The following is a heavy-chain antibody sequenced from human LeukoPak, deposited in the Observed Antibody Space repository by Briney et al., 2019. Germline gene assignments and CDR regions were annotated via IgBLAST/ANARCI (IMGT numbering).Heavy chain of an antibody. CDR2: IYYSGST. CDR3: ARRGYYYDSSGYYGYYFDY. Sequence: SETLSLTCTVSGGSISSSSYYWSWIRQPPGKELEWIGYIYYSGSTNYNPSLKSRVTISVDTSKNQFSLKLSSVTAADTAVYYCARRGYYYDSSGYYGYYFDYWGQGTLVTVSS. J-gene: IGHJ4*02. CDR1: GGSISSSSYY. D-gene: IGHD3-22*01. V-gene: IGHV4-61*05.